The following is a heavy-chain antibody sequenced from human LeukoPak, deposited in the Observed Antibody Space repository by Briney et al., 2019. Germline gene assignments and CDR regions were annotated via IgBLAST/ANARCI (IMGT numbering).Heavy chain of an antibody. CDR2: ISSSSSYI. V-gene: IGHV3-21*01. D-gene: IGHD6-13*01. CDR3: ATELAAAGNNWFDP. CDR1: GFTFSSYS. J-gene: IGHJ5*02. Sequence: GGSLRLSCAASGFTFSSYSMNWVRQAPGKGLEWVSSISSSSSYIYYADSVKGRFTISRDNAKNSLYLQMNSLRAEDPAVYYCATELAAAGNNWFDPWGQGTLVTVSS.